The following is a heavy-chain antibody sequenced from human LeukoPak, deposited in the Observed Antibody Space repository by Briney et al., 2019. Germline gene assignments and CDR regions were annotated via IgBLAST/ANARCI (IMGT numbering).Heavy chain of an antibody. Sequence: GGSLRLSCAASGFTVTDNYMNWVRQSSGKGLEWVSVIYGGGDTNYADSVKGRFTISRDNAKNSLYLQMNSLRAEDTALYHCARTEGGPGIAAAWLFDPWGQGTLVTVSS. CDR2: IYGGGDT. V-gene: IGHV3-53*01. CDR1: GFTVTDNY. D-gene: IGHD6-13*01. CDR3: ARTEGGPGIAAAWLFDP. J-gene: IGHJ5*02.